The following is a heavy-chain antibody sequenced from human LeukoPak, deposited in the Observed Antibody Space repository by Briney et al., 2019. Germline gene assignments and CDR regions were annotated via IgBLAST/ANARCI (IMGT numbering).Heavy chain of an antibody. Sequence: RTGGSLRLSCAASGFTFSFHGMHWVRQAPGKGLEWVAYIQSGANKELYEDSVKGRFSISRDNSKNMLYLQMNSLRTEDTAVYYCARDVSSVGYWGQGTLVTVSS. D-gene: IGHD5/OR15-5a*01. V-gene: IGHV3-30*02. CDR2: IQSGANKE. J-gene: IGHJ4*02. CDR3: ARDVSSVGY. CDR1: GFTFSFHG.